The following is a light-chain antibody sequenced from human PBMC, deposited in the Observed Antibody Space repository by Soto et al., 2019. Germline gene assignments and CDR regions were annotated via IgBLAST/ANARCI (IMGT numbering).Light chain of an antibody. CDR1: QSLSGW. V-gene: IGKV1-5*01. CDR2: DAS. CDR3: QQYETFSGT. J-gene: IGKJ1*01. Sequence: DIQMTQSPSPLSASVGDTVTVTCRPSQSLSGWWAWYQQKPGEAPKLLIYDASALPSGVPSRFSGSGSGTKFTLTIASLQPDDFATYYCQQYETFSGTFGPGTKVEI.